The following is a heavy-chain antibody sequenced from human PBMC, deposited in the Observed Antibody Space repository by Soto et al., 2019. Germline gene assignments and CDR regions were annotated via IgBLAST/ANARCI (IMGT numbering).Heavy chain of an antibody. V-gene: IGHV3-13*04. J-gene: IGHJ4*02. CDR3: ARAIDYDILTGYPAPPDY. CDR2: IGTAGDT. D-gene: IGHD3-9*01. Sequence: GGSLRLSCAASGFTFSSYDMHWVRQATGKGLEWVSAIGTAGDTYYPGSVKGRFTISRENAKNSLYLQMNSLRAGDTVVFYCARAIDYDILTGYPAPPDYWGQGTLVTVSS. CDR1: GFTFSSYD.